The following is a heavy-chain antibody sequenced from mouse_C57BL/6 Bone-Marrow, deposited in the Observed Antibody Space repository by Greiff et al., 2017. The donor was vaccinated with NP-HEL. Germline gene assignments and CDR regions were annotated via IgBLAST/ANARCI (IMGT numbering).Heavy chain of an antibody. V-gene: IGHV5-16*01. CDR1: GFTFSDYY. CDR3: AREGGLRRRTYAMDD. Sequence: EVQGEESEGGLVQPGGSMKLSCTASGFTFSDYYMAWVRQVPEKGLEWVANINYDGSSTYYLESLKSRFIISRDNASNILYLQLSSLKSEDTATYYCAREGGLRRRTYAMDDWGQGTSVTVSS. D-gene: IGHD2-4*01. CDR2: INYDGSST. J-gene: IGHJ4*01.